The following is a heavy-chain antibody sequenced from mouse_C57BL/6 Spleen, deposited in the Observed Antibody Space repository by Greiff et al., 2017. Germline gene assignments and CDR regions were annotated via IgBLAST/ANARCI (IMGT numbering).Heavy chain of an antibody. D-gene: IGHD2-4*01. CDR3: AREDYVGHLLAY. CDR2: IWGVGST. V-gene: IGHV2-6*01. Sequence: VMLVESGPGLVAPSQSLSITCTVSRFSLTSYGVTWVRQSPGKGLEWLGVIWGVGSTNYNSALKSRLSISTDNSKSQVCVKMNGLQTDDTAMYYSAREDYVGHLLAYWGQGTLVTVSA. CDR1: RFSLTSYG. J-gene: IGHJ3*01.